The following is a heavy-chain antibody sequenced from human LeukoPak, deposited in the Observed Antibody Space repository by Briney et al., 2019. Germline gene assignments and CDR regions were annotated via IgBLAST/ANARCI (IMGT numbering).Heavy chain of an antibody. D-gene: IGHD1-26*01. CDR1: GGIFSSYA. CDR3: ARVASGSYLAFDY. J-gene: IGHJ4*02. Sequence: ASVKVSCKASGGIFSSYAISWVRQAPGQGLEWMGGIIPIFGTANYAQKFQGRVTITADESTSTAYMELSSLRSEDTAVYYCARVASGSYLAFDYWGQGTLVTVSS. V-gene: IGHV1-69*13. CDR2: IIPIFGTA.